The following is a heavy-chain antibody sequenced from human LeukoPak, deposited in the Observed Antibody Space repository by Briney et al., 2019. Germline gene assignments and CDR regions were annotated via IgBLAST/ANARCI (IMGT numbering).Heavy chain of an antibody. CDR2: ISSSSSTI. CDR3: ARDNRGYDLWSGYHLFDY. J-gene: IGHJ4*02. Sequence: SGGSLRLSCAASGFTFSTYSMNWVRQAPGKGLEWVSYISSSSSTIYYADSVKGRFTISRDNAKNSLYLQMNSLRAEDTAVYHCARDNRGYDLWSGYHLFDYWGQGNLVTVSS. V-gene: IGHV3-48*01. CDR1: GFTFSTYS. D-gene: IGHD3-3*01.